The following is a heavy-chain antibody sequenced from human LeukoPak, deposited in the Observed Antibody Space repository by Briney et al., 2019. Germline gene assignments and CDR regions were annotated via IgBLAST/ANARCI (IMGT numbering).Heavy chain of an antibody. J-gene: IGHJ4*02. Sequence: PSETLSLTCTVSGGSIRSSSYYWGWIRQPPGKGLEWIGSIYYSGSTYYNPSLKSRVTISVDTSKNQFSLKLSSVTAANTAVYYCASLRERSYYARGFDYWGQGTLVTVSS. V-gene: IGHV4-39*01. CDR2: IYYSGST. D-gene: IGHD1-26*01. CDR1: GGSIRSSSYY. CDR3: ASLRERSYYARGFDY.